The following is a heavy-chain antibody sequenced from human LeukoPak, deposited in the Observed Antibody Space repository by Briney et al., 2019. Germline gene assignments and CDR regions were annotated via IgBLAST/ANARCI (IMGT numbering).Heavy chain of an antibody. V-gene: IGHV3-64D*09. Sequence: GGSLRLSCSASGLTLSTYAMHWVRQAPGKELEYVSGINSIGGITYYADSMKGRFTISRDNSKNTLYLQMSSLRAEDTAIYYCVKDEGVVVTAIDYWGQGTLVTVSS. CDR3: VKDEGVVVTAIDY. CDR1: GLTLSTYA. J-gene: IGHJ4*02. CDR2: INSIGGIT. D-gene: IGHD2-21*02.